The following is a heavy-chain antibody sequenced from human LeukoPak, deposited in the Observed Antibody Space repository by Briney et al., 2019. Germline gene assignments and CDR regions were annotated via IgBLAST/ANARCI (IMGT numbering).Heavy chain of an antibody. CDR1: GSTFSSYW. CDR3: GRGDPDY. CDR2: INPTGSGK. Sequence: GGSLRLSCAVSGSTFSSYWMNWVRQAPGKGLEWVANINPTGSGKYYVDSVKGRFTISRDNAKNSLYLEMNSLRVEDTAVYYFGRGDPDYWGQGALVTVSS. J-gene: IGHJ4*02. V-gene: IGHV3-7*01.